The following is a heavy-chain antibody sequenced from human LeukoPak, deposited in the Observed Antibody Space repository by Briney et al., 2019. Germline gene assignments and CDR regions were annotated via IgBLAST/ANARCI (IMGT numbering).Heavy chain of an antibody. CDR1: GGSISSGDYY. Sequence: SETLSLTYTVSGGSISSGDYYWRWIRQPPGKGLEWIGYIYYSGSTYYNPSLKSRVTISVDTSKNQFSLKLSSVTAADTAVYYCARARGSFEGAFDIWGQGTMVTVSS. CDR3: ARARGSFEGAFDI. V-gene: IGHV4-30-4*08. J-gene: IGHJ3*02. CDR2: IYYSGST. D-gene: IGHD1-26*01.